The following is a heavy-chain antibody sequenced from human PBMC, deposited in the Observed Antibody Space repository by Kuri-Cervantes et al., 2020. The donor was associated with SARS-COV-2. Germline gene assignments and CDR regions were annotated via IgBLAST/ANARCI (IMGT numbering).Heavy chain of an antibody. Sequence: GGSLRLSCAASGFTFSSYGMHWVRQAPGKGLEWVSGISWNSGSIGYADSVKGRFTISRDNAKNSLYLQMNSLRAEDTALYYCAKDRGHTFGGVYHWGQGTLVTVSS. D-gene: IGHD3-16*01. CDR3: AKDRGHTFGGVYH. J-gene: IGHJ5*02. V-gene: IGHV3-9*01. CDR2: ISWNSGSI. CDR1: GFTFSSYG.